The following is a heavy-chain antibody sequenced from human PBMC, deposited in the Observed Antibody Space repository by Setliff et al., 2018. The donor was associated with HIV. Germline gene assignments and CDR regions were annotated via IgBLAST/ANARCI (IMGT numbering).Heavy chain of an antibody. D-gene: IGHD3-9*01. Sequence: ASVKVSCKASGYSFTTYALHWMRQAPGQSLEWMGWINAGSGGTKYSQKFQGRVILTSDTSASTAYMELSSLRSEDTAVYYCARERLRYFDWLPQWGAFDIWGQGTMVTVSS. CDR1: GYSFTTYA. CDR3: ARERLRYFDWLPQWGAFDI. CDR2: INAGSGGT. J-gene: IGHJ3*02. V-gene: IGHV1-3*01.